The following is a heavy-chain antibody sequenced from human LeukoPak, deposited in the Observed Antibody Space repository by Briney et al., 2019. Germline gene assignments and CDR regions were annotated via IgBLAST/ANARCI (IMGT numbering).Heavy chain of an antibody. V-gene: IGHV4-34*01. CDR3: ARGGKDDSSGYFDY. D-gene: IGHD3-22*01. Sequence: ASETLSLTCAVYGGSFSGYYWSWIRQPPGKGLEWIGEINHSGSTNYNPSLKSRVTISVDTSKYQFSLKLSSVTAADTAVYYCARGGKDDSSGYFDYWGQGTLVTVSS. CDR1: GGSFSGYY. J-gene: IGHJ4*02. CDR2: INHSGST.